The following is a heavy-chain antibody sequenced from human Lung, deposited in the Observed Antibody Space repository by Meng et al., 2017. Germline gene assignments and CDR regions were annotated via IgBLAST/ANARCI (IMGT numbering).Heavy chain of an antibody. V-gene: IGHV1-3*01. CDR2: INAGNGNT. D-gene: IGHD2-21*02. CDR3: ARGDYCGGDCYWFDY. Sequence: QAQLVQSGAEVRKPGASVKVSCKASGYTFTSYAMHWVRQAPGKRLEWMGWINAGNGNTKYSQKFQGRVTITRDTSASTAYMELSSLRSEDTAVYYCARGDYCGGDCYWFDYWGQGTLVTVSS. J-gene: IGHJ4*02. CDR1: GYTFTSYA.